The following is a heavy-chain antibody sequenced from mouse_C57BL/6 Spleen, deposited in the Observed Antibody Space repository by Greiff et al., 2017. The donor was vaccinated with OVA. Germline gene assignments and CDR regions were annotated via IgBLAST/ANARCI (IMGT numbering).Heavy chain of an antibody. Sequence: ESGPGLVKPSQSLSLTCSVTGYSITSGYYWNWIRQFPGNKLEWMGYISYDGSNNYNPSLKNRISITRDTSKNQFFLKLNSVTTEDTATYYCARVGLPYYIDYWGQGTTLTVSS. CDR3: ARVGLPYYIDY. V-gene: IGHV3-6*01. J-gene: IGHJ2*01. D-gene: IGHD5-5*01. CDR1: GYSITSGYY. CDR2: ISYDGSN.